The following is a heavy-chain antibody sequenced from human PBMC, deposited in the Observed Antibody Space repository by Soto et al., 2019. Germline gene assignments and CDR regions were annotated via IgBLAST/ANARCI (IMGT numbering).Heavy chain of an antibody. CDR2: INPNSGGT. CDR1: GYTFTGYY. Sequence: ASVKVSCKASGYTFTGYYMHWVRQAPGQGLEWMGWINPNSGGTNYAQKFQGWVTMTRDTSISTAYMELSRLRSDDTAVYYCARGKTYCISTSCLDFDYWGQGTLVTVS. D-gene: IGHD2-2*01. J-gene: IGHJ4*02. CDR3: ARGKTYCISTSCLDFDY. V-gene: IGHV1-2*04.